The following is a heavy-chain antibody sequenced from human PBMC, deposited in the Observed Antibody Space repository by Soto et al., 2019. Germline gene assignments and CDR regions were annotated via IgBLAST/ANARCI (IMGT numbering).Heavy chain of an antibody. J-gene: IGHJ6*02. CDR1: GFTFSSYA. D-gene: IGHD2-2*01. V-gene: IGHV3-23*01. CDR2: ISGSGGST. CDR3: AKDLAVGIVVVPAAKEYYYCYYGMDV. Sequence: PGGSLRLSCAASGFTFSSYAMSWVRQAPGKGLEWVSAISGSGGSTYYADSVKGRFTISRDNSKNTLYLQMNSLRAEDTAVYYCAKDLAVGIVVVPAAKEYYYCYYGMDVWGQGTTVTVSS.